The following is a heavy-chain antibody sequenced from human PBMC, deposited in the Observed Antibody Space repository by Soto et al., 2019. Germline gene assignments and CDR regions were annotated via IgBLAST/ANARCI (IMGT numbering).Heavy chain of an antibody. CDR2: IYYSGST. V-gene: IGHV4-31*03. J-gene: IGHJ4*02. CDR1: GGSISSGGYY. Sequence: SETLSLTCTVSGGSISSGGYYWSWIRQHPGKGLEWIGYIYYSGSTYYNPSLKSRVTISVDTSKNQFSLKLSSVTAADTAVYYCARVDILTGYYRSFDYWGQGTLVTVSS. D-gene: IGHD3-9*01. CDR3: ARVDILTGYYRSFDY.